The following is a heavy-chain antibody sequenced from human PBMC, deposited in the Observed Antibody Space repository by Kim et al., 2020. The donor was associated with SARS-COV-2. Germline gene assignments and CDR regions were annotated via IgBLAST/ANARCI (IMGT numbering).Heavy chain of an antibody. J-gene: IGHJ6*02. V-gene: IGHV3-11*06. Sequence: GGSLRLSCAASGFTFSDYYMSWIRQAPGKGLEWVSYISSSSSYTNYADSVKGRFTISRDNAKNSLYLQMNSLRAEDTAVYYCARIHCGGDCYDNGMDVWGQGTTVTVSS. D-gene: IGHD2-21*01. CDR2: ISSSSSYT. CDR1: GFTFSDYY. CDR3: ARIHCGGDCYDNGMDV.